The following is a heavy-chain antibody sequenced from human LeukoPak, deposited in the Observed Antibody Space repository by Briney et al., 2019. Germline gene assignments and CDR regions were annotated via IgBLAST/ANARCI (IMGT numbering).Heavy chain of an antibody. CDR2: ISGSGGST. Sequence: PGGSLRLSCAASGFTFSSYAMSWVRQAPGKGLEWVSAISGSGGSTYYADSVKGRFTISRDDAKNSLYLQMNSLRAEDTAVYYCAKDGDYGSVYYFDYWGQGTLVTVSS. D-gene: IGHD3-10*01. V-gene: IGHV3-23*01. CDR3: AKDGDYGSVYYFDY. J-gene: IGHJ4*02. CDR1: GFTFSSYA.